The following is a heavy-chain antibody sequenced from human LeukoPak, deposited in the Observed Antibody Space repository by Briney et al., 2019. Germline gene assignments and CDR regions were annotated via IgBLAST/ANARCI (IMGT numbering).Heavy chain of an antibody. CDR1: GYTFTSYY. D-gene: IGHD3-22*01. CDR2: INPSGGST. J-gene: IGHJ4*02. Sequence: GASVKVSCKASGYTFTSYYMHWVRQAPGQGLEWMGIINPSGGSTSYAQKFQGRVTMTRDTSTSTVYMELSSLRSEDTAVYYCARKLYDSSRYGQTYYFDYWGQGTLVTVSS. V-gene: IGHV1-46*01. CDR3: ARKLYDSSRYGQTYYFDY.